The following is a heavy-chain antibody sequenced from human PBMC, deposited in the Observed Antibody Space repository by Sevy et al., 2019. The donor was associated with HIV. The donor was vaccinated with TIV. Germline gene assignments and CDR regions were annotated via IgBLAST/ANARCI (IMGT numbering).Heavy chain of an antibody. Sequence: SETLSLTCTVSGGSISSYYWSWIRQPPGKGLEWIGYVYYSGSTNDNPSLKSRVTISVDTSKNQFSLKLSSVTAADTAVYYCASIGSCSGGSCYSDWFDPWGQGTLVTVSS. CDR3: ASIGSCSGGSCYSDWFDP. CDR1: GGSISSYY. CDR2: VYYSGST. D-gene: IGHD2-15*01. J-gene: IGHJ5*02. V-gene: IGHV4-59*13.